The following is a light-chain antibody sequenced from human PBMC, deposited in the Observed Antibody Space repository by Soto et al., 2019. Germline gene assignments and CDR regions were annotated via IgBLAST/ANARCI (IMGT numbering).Light chain of an antibody. CDR2: GAS. J-gene: IGKJ4*01. CDR3: RQYGYLVT. CDR1: QNVANY. Sequence: EIVLTQSPATLSLSPWERATLSCRASQNVANYLDWYQQKPGQAPRLLIYGASSRATGIPDRFSGSGSGTDFTLTISRQEHEDLAIYYCRQYGYLVTFGGGTKVDIK. V-gene: IGKV3-11*01.